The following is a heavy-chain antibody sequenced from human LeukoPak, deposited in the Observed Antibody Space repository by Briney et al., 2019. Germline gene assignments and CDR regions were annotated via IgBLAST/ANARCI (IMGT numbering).Heavy chain of an antibody. J-gene: IGHJ6*03. CDR2: ISSSSTI. CDR1: GFTFSSYS. CDR3: ARDEDIVVPYYMDV. V-gene: IGHV3-48*01. D-gene: IGHD2-2*01. Sequence: GGSLRLSCAASGFTFSSYSMNWVRQAPGKGLEWVSYISSSSTIYYADSVKGRFTISRDNAKNSLYLQMNSLRAEDTAVYYCARDEDIVVPYYMDVWGKGTTVTVSS.